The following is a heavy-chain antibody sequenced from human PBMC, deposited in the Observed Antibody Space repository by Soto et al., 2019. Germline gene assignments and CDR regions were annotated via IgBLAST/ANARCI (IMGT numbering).Heavy chain of an antibody. V-gene: IGHV1-18*01. Sequence: ASVKVSCKASGYTSNSYGISWLRQAPGQGLEWMGWISAYNGNTNYAQKLQGRVTMTTDTSTSTAYMELRSLRSDDTAVYYCAKDQDYSGNSGGGFDPWGQGTLVTVSS. D-gene: IGHD4-4*01. CDR2: ISAYNGNT. CDR1: GYTSNSYG. CDR3: AKDQDYSGNSGGGFDP. J-gene: IGHJ5*02.